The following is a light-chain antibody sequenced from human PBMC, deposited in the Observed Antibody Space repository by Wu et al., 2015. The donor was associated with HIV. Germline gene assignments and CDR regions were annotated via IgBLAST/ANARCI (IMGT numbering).Light chain of an antibody. J-gene: IGKJ1*01. CDR2: GAS. V-gene: IGKV3-20*01. Sequence: IVMTQSPATLSLSPGERATLSCRASQSVSSNLAWYQQKPGQAPRLLIYGASSRATGIPDRFSGSGSGTDFTLTISRLEPEDFAVYYCQQYGSSPPWTFGQGTKGGNQT. CDR1: QSVSSN. CDR3: QQYGSSPPWT.